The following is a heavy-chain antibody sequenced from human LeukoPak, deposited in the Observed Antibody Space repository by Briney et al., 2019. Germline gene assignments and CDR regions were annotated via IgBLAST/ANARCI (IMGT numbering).Heavy chain of an antibody. Sequence: PSETLSLTCTVSGDSISSYYWSWIRQPPGKGLEWIGYNYYSGSTNYNPSLKSRVTISVDTSKNQFSPKLSSVTAADTAVYYSAVGDYTSDYWGQGTLVTVSS. CDR3: AVGDYTSDY. V-gene: IGHV4-59*01. J-gene: IGHJ4*02. CDR2: NYYSGST. D-gene: IGHD4-17*01. CDR1: GDSISSYY.